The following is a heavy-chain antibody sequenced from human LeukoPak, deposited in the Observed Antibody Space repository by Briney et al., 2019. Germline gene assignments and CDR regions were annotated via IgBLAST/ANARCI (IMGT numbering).Heavy chain of an antibody. CDR2: IRYDGSNK. CDR3: AKGRGWEASYYYYYIDV. Sequence: GGSLRLSCAASGFTFSSYGMHWVRQAPGKGLEWVAFIRYDGSNKYYTDSVKGRFTISRDNSKNTLYLQMNSLRAEDTAVYYCAKGRGWEASYYYYYIDVWGKGTTVTISS. V-gene: IGHV3-30*02. D-gene: IGHD1-26*01. CDR1: GFTFSSYG. J-gene: IGHJ6*03.